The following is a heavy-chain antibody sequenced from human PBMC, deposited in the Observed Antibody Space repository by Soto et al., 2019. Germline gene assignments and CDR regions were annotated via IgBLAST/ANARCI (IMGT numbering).Heavy chain of an antibody. V-gene: IGHV3-74*01. Sequence: EVQLVESGGGLVQPGGSLRLSCAASGFTFSNYRMQWVRQAPGKGLVCVSRINSDGSTTTYADSVKGRFTISRDNAKNTGYLQMNSLRAEDTAVYDCALVGGVVPIASWGQETLVTVCS. CDR3: ALVGGVVPIAS. J-gene: IGHJ4*02. CDR1: GFTFSNYR. D-gene: IGHD1-26*01. CDR2: INSDGSTT.